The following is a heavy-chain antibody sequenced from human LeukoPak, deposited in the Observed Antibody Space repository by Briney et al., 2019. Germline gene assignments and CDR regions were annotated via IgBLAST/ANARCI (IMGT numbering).Heavy chain of an antibody. CDR1: GGSISSYY. CDR3: ARVGARTPYYYYMDV. Sequence: PSETLSLTYTVSGGSISSYYWSWIRQPPRKGLEWSGYIYYSVSTNYNPSLKSRVTISVDTSKNQFSLKLSSVTSADTAVYYCARVGARTPYYYYMDVWGKGTTVTVSS. D-gene: IGHD1-26*01. V-gene: IGHV4-59*01. J-gene: IGHJ6*03. CDR2: IYYSVST.